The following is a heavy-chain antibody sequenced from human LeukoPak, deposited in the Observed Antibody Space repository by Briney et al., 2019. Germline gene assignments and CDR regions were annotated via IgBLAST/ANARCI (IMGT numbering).Heavy chain of an antibody. CDR2: ISDTGRLS. J-gene: IGHJ4*02. Sequence: GGSLRLSCAASGFTFSSSAMSWVRQAPGKGLEWVAAISDTGRLSYCADSVNGRFTISRDNSKNTLSLQMNSLRAADTAVYYCAKDRQWLVRDTLCYWGQGTLVTVSS. CDR3: AKDRQWLVRDTLCY. D-gene: IGHD6-19*01. CDR1: GFTFSSSA. V-gene: IGHV3-23*01.